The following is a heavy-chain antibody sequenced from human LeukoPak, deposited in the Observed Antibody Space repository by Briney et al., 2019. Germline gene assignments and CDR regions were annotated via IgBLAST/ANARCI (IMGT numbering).Heavy chain of an antibody. V-gene: IGHV5-51*01. CDR3: ARQFGSTSYFDY. Sequence: GASLQISCKGSGSSFTSYWIGWVRQMPGKGLKRMGIIYPGDSDTRYSPSFQGQVTISADKSISTAYLQWSSLKASDTAMYYCARQFGSTSYFDYWGQGTLVTVSS. J-gene: IGHJ4*02. CDR2: IYPGDSDT. D-gene: IGHD2-2*01. CDR1: GSSFTSYW.